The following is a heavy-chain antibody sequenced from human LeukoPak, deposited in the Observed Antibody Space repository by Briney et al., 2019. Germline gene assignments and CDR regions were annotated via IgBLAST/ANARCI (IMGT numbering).Heavy chain of an antibody. CDR2: ISGSGGST. J-gene: IGHJ4*02. CDR1: GFTFSSYA. Sequence: GGSLRLSCAASGFTFSSYAMSWVRQAPGKGLEWVSGISGSGGSTYYADSVKGRFIISRDNSKNTLYLQMNSLRAEDTAVYYCAKGRDGYNADFDYWGQGTLVTVSS. D-gene: IGHD5-24*01. CDR3: AKGRDGYNADFDY. V-gene: IGHV3-23*01.